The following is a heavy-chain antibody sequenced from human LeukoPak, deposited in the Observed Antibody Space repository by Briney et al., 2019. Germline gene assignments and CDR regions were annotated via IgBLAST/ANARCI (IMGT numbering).Heavy chain of an antibody. CDR1: GGTFSSYA. D-gene: IGHD2-2*01. CDR3: ARGYCSSTSCPPAY. V-gene: IGHV1-69*04. J-gene: IGHJ4*02. Sequence: GASVKVSCKASGGTFSSYAVSWVRQAPGQGLEWMGRIIPILGIANYAQKFQGRVTITADKTTSTAYMEPSSLRSEDTAVYYCARGYCSSTSCPPAYWGQGTLVTVSS. CDR2: IIPILGIA.